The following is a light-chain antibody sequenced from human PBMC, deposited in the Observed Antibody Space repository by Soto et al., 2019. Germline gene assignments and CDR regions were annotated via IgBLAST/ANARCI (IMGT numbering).Light chain of an antibody. CDR3: CSYAGSYSYV. V-gene: IGLV2-11*01. CDR2: DVS. CDR1: NSDVGGYNY. J-gene: IGLJ1*01. Sequence: QSALTQPRSVSGSPGQSVTISCTGTNSDVGGYNYVSWYQQHPGEAPKFMIYDVSKRPSGVPDRFSGSKSGNTASLTISGLQAEDEADYYCCSYAGSYSYVFGTGTKLT.